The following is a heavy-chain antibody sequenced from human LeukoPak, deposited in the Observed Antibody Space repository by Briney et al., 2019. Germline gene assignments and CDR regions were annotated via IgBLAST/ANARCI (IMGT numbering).Heavy chain of an antibody. CDR3: ARENYDFWSGYSPFYYYYGMDV. J-gene: IGHJ6*02. CDR2: IIPIFGTA. D-gene: IGHD3-3*01. V-gene: IGHV1-69*13. CDR1: GGTFSSYA. Sequence: SVKVSCKASGGTFSSYAISWVRQAPGQGLEWMGGIIPIFGTANYAQKFQGRATITADESTSTAYMELSSLRSEDTAVYYCARENYDFWSGYSPFYYYYGMDVWGQGTTVTVSS.